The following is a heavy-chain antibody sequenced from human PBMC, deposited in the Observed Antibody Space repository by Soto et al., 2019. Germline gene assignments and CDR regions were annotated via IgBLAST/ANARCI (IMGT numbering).Heavy chain of an antibody. CDR3: AREAAAAGPLTYYYYYMDV. D-gene: IGHD6-13*01. J-gene: IGHJ6*03. V-gene: IGHV1-46*03. CDR1: GYTFTSYY. CDR2: INPSGGST. Sequence: ASVKVSCKASGYTFTSYYMHWVRQAPGQGLEWMGIINPSGGSTSYAQKFQGRVTMTRDTSTSTVYMELSSLRSEDTAVYYCAREAAAAGPLTYYYYYMDVWGKGTTVTVSS.